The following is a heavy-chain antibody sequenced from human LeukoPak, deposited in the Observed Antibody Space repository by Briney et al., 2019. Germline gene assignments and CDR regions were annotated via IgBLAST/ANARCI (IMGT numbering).Heavy chain of an antibody. CDR1: GGTFRGYT. J-gene: IGHJ3*02. CDR2: IIPILGIA. Sequence: SVKVSCKASGGTFRGYTISWVRQAPGQGLEWMGRIIPILGIANYAQKFQGRVTITADKSTSTAYMELSSLRSEDTAVYYCARALGPDNDAFDIWGQGTMVTVSS. D-gene: IGHD1-14*01. V-gene: IGHV1-69*02. CDR3: ARALGPDNDAFDI.